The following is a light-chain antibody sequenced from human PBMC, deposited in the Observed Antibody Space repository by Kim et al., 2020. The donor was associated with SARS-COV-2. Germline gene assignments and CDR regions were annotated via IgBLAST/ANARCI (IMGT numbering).Light chain of an antibody. V-gene: IGLV2-8*01. CDR2: EVS. CDR1: IIAVGNYMY. J-gene: IGLJ2*01. CDR3: CSYAGSNKII. Sequence: GQSVTNSCTGTIIAVGNYMYVTWYQQHPGKAPKLMMYEVSKRPSGVPDRFSGSKSGNTASLTVSGLQAEDEADYYCCSYAGSNKIIFSGGTQLAV.